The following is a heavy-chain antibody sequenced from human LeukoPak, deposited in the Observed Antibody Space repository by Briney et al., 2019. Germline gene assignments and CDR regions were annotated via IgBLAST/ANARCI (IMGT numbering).Heavy chain of an antibody. J-gene: IGHJ5*02. CDR1: GYSFTTYW. V-gene: IGHV5-10-1*01. CDR3: ARHRSNGWFDP. CDR2: IDPSDSYT. Sequence: GESLKISCQGSGYSFTTYWISWVRQMPGKGLEWMGRIDPSDSYTNYSPSFQGHVTISADKSISTAYLQWSSLKAADTATYYCARHRSNGWFDPWGQGTLVTVSS. D-gene: IGHD4-11*01.